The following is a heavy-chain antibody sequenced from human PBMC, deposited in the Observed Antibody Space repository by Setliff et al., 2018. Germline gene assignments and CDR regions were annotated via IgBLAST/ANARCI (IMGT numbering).Heavy chain of an antibody. CDR1: GYTFISYG. CDR3: ARGGTNPYYYYMDV. Sequence: ASVKVSCKASGYTFISYGISWVRQAPGQGLEWMGWISAYNGNTNYAQKLQGRVTMATDTSTSTAYMELRSLRSDDTAVYYCARGGTNPYYYYMDVWGKGTTVTVSS. CDR2: ISAYNGNT. D-gene: IGHD1-26*01. J-gene: IGHJ6*03. V-gene: IGHV1-18*01.